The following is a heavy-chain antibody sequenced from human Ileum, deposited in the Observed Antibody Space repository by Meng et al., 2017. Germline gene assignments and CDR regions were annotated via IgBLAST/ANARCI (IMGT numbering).Heavy chain of an antibody. J-gene: IGHJ4*02. Sequence: VQLRGSGPGLVRPSGTLRLSCAASGFTFSGHVLTWVRQAPGKGLEWVSTLSGSGGSTFYSDSVNGRFTISRDSVKNTLYLQMSSLRAEDSAVYYCATRPPDSTRATPLDYWGQGTLVTVSS. D-gene: IGHD1-14*01. V-gene: IGHV3-23*01. CDR3: ATRPPDSTRATPLDY. CDR2: LSGSGGST. CDR1: GFTFSGHV.